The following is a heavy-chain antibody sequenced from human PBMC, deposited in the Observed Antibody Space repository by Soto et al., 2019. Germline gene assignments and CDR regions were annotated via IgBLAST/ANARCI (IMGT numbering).Heavy chain of an antibody. CDR3: VRATPYVGFDS. Sequence: VQLVESGGGLVQPGGSLRLSCAVSGFTFSDHYMDWIRQIPGSGLEWIVRTRNKANGYSTEYAASVRGRFTVSRDDSRSSLNLQMDSLRVEDTAVYYCVRATPYVGFDSWGQGALVTVSS. CDR1: GFTFSDHY. D-gene: IGHD3-16*01. CDR2: TRNKANGYST. V-gene: IGHV3-72*01. J-gene: IGHJ4*02.